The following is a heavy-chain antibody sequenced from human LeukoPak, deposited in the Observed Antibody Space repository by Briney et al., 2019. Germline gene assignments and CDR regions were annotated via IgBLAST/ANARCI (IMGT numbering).Heavy chain of an antibody. D-gene: IGHD2-21*01. Sequence: GGSLRLSCAASGFTSSSYAMSWVRQAPGKGLEWVSGISGSGVSTYYAGSVKGRFTVSRDNSRNTLYLQMNSLRAEDTAVYYCAKGLYGDTFLNWFDPWGQGTLVTVSS. CDR3: AKGLYGDTFLNWFDP. CDR2: ISGSGVST. CDR1: GFTSSSYA. V-gene: IGHV3-23*01. J-gene: IGHJ5*02.